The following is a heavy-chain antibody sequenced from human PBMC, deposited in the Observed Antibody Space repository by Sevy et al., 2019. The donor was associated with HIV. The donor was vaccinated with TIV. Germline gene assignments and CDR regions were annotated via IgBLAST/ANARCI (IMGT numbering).Heavy chain of an antibody. CDR3: ARSTGGGNFDY. V-gene: IGHV4-34*01. CDR1: GRSFSDYSDYS. CDR2: VNHVGST. Sequence: SESLSLTCAVYGRSFSDYSDYSWSWIRQRPEKGLEWIGEVNHVGSTNNSPSLKSRVSISLDMSKNQISLKLTSVTAADTAVYYCARSTGGGNFDYWGQGTLVTVSS. D-gene: IGHD2-15*01. J-gene: IGHJ4*02.